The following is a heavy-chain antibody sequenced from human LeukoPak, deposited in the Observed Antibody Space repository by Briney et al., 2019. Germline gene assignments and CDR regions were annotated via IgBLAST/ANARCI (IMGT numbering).Heavy chain of an antibody. V-gene: IGHV4-38-2*02. CDR3: ARLSAVETGDY. Sequence: SETLSLTCTVSGYSISSGYYWGWIRQPPGKGLEWIGSIYHSGSTYYNPSLKSRVTISVDTSKNQFSLKLSSVTAADTAVYYCARLSAVETGDYWGQGTLVTVSS. CDR1: GYSISSGYY. J-gene: IGHJ4*02. CDR2: IYHSGST. D-gene: IGHD1-1*01.